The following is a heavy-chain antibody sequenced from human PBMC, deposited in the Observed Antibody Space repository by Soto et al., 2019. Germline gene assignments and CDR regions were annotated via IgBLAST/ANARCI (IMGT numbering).Heavy chain of an antibody. CDR2: ISGSSSYI. J-gene: IGHJ4*02. CDR1: GFTFSRYS. Sequence: EVLLVESGGGLVKPGGSLRLSCAASGFTFSRYSMNWVRQAPGKGLEWVSSISGSSSYIYYADSVKGRFTISRDNAKNSLYLQMNSLRAEDTAVYYCARSYDILTGYSGFDYWGQGTLVTVSS. V-gene: IGHV3-21*01. D-gene: IGHD3-9*01. CDR3: ARSYDILTGYSGFDY.